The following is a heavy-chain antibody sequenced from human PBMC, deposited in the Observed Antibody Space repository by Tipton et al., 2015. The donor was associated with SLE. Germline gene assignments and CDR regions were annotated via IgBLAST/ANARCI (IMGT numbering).Heavy chain of an antibody. D-gene: IGHD1-26*01. J-gene: IGHJ4*02. Sequence: QLVQPGAEVKQPGESLKISCKGSGYSFTSYWFCWVRQLPGKGLEWMGMIGPRDSYTNYSPSFQGHVTISADKSISTAYLQWGSLKASDTAMYYCARRRWDVDKWGQRTLVTVSS. CDR1: GYSFTSYW. V-gene: IGHV5-10-1*01. CDR3: ARRRWDVDK. CDR2: IGPRDSYT.